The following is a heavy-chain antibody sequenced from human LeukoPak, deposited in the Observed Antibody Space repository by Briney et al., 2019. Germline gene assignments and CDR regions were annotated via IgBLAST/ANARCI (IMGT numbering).Heavy chain of an antibody. CDR1: GFTVSSNS. V-gene: IGHV3-23*01. CDR2: ISGSGGST. Sequence: PGGSLRLSCTVSGFTVSSNSMSWVRQAPGKGLEWVSAISGSGGSTYYADSVKGRFTISRDNSKNTLYLQMNSLRDEDTAVYYCAKFEFGFWGQGTLVTVSS. CDR3: AKFEFGF. D-gene: IGHD3-16*01. J-gene: IGHJ4*02.